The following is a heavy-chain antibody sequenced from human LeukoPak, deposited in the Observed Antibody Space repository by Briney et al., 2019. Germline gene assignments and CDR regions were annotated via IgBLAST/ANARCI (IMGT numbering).Heavy chain of an antibody. V-gene: IGHV4-59*01. D-gene: IGHD3-3*01. CDR3: ARGVPEYYDFWSGYFYYFDY. CDR1: GGSISSYY. Sequence: NPSETLSLTCTVSGGSISSYYWSWIRQPPGKGLEWIGYIYYSGSTNYNPSLKRRVTISVDPSQNQFSLKLTSVTAADTAVYYCARGVPEYYDFWSGYFYYFDYWGQGTLVTVSS. CDR2: IYYSGST. J-gene: IGHJ4*02.